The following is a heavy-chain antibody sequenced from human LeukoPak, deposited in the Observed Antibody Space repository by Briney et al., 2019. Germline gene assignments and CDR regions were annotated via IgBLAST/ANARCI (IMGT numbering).Heavy chain of an antibody. CDR3: ASVVGATNLLDY. CDR2: IYYSGST. J-gene: IGHJ4*02. V-gene: IGHV4-59*08. Sequence: PSETLSLTCTVSGGSISSYYWSWIRQPPGKGLEWIGYIYYSGSTNYNPSLKSRVTISVDTSKSQLSLKLTSVTAADTAVYYCASVVGATNLLDYWGQGTLVTVSS. D-gene: IGHD1-26*01. CDR1: GGSISSYY.